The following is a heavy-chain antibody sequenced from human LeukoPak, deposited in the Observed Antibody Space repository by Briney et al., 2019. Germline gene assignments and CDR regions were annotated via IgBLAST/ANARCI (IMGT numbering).Heavy chain of an antibody. CDR1: GYTFTGYY. J-gene: IGHJ4*02. CDR3: ARTKTSGWTLYYFDY. CDR2: INPNSGGT. V-gene: IGHV1-2*04. D-gene: IGHD6-19*01. Sequence: ASVKVSCKASGYTFTGYYTHWVRQAPGQGLEWMGWINPNSGGTNYAQKFQGWVTMTRDTSISTVYMELSRLRSDDTAVYYCARTKTSGWTLYYFDYWGQGTLVTVSS.